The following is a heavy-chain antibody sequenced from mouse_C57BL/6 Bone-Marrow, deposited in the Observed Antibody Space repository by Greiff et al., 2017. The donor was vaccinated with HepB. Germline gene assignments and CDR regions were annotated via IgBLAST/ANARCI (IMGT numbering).Heavy chain of an antibody. Sequence: EVKLVESGGDLVKPGGSLKLSCAASGFTFSTSGMSWVRQTPDKRLEWVATINTGGTYTYYANSVRGRFTISRDTAMNTLFLLMSSLKSEDSAIYYCSRDMFDYYFAYWGQGTTLTVSS. CDR1: GFTFSTSG. V-gene: IGHV5-6*01. CDR3: SRDMFDYYFAY. J-gene: IGHJ2*01. CDR2: INTGGTYT.